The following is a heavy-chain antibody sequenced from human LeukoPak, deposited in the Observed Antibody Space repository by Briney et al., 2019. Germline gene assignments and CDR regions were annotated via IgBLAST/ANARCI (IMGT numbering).Heavy chain of an antibody. CDR3: ARSPHIWFAERGWFDP. Sequence: PSETLSLTCAVSGGSISSSNWWSWVRQPPGKGLEWIGEIYHSGSTNYNPSLKSRVTMTVDTSKSQFSLKLSSVTAADTAVYFCARSPHIWFAERGWFDPWGQGTLVTVSS. D-gene: IGHD3-10*01. J-gene: IGHJ5*02. CDR2: IYHSGST. V-gene: IGHV4-4*02. CDR1: GGSISSSNW.